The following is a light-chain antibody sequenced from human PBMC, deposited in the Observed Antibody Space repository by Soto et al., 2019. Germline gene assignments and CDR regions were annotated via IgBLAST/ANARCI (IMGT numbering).Light chain of an antibody. Sequence: QSVLTQPPSASGTPGQRVTISCSGSSSNIGSHIVNWYQQLPGTAPKLLIHTNNQRPSGVPDRISGSRSGTSASLAISGLQFEDEADYYCAAWDDGLKGWLFGGGTQLTVL. CDR2: TNN. CDR3: AAWDDGLKGWL. V-gene: IGLV1-44*01. J-gene: IGLJ3*02. CDR1: SSNIGSHI.